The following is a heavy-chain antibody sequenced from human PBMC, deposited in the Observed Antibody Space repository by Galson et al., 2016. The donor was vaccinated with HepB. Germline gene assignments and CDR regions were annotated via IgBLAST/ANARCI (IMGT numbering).Heavy chain of an antibody. D-gene: IGHD3-22*01. Sequence: SLRLSCAASGFTLDHYALHWVRQAPGKGLEWVSGISWNSGSIGYADSAKGRFTISRDNAKNSLYLQMNSLRAGDTALYYCAKDSGAYYYDSSGYRRSAFDIWGQGTMVTVSS. V-gene: IGHV3-9*01. CDR3: AKDSGAYYYDSSGYRRSAFDI. J-gene: IGHJ3*02. CDR1: GFTLDHYA. CDR2: ISWNSGSI.